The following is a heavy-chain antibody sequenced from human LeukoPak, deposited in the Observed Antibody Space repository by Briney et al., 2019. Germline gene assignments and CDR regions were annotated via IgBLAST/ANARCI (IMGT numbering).Heavy chain of an antibody. J-gene: IGHJ4*02. CDR1: GGSISSSGYF. Sequence: PSQTLPLTCTVSGGSISSSGYFWSWIRQHPGKGLEWIGYIYYSGSTYYHPSIKSRVTISVDTSKNQFSLNLSSVTAADTAVYYCARVGGGFDYSGQGTLVTVSS. CDR2: IYYSGST. D-gene: IGHD2-15*01. V-gene: IGHV4-31*03. CDR3: ARVGGGFDY.